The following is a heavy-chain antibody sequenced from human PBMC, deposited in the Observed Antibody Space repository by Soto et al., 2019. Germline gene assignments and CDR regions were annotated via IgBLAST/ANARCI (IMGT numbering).Heavy chain of an antibody. CDR1: GYTFTSYG. D-gene: IGHD6-13*01. V-gene: IGHV1-18*01. CDR3: ARGAWLRAAAGGEGY. Sequence: QVQLVQSGAEVKKPGASVKVSCKASGYTFTSYGISWVRQAPGQGLEWMGWISAYNGNTNYAQKLQGRVTMTTDTPXXTAYVELRSLRSDDTAVYYCARGAWLRAAAGGEGYWGQGTLVTVSS. J-gene: IGHJ4*02. CDR2: ISAYNGNT.